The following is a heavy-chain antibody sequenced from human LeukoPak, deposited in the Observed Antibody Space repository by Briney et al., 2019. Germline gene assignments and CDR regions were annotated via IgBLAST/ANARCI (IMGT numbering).Heavy chain of an antibody. V-gene: IGHV3-7*01. CDR3: ARENLLWFGEGTDAFDI. J-gene: IGHJ3*02. Sequence: GGSLRLSCAASGFTFSSYWMSWVRQAPGKGLEWVANKKQDGSEKYYVDSVKGRLTISRDNAKNSLYLQMNSLRAEDTAVYYCARENLLWFGEGTDAFDIWGQGTMVTVSS. D-gene: IGHD3-10*01. CDR1: GFTFSSYW. CDR2: KKQDGSEK.